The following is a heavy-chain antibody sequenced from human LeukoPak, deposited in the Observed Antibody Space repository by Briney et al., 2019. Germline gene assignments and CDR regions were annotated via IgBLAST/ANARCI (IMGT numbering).Heavy chain of an antibody. CDR2: IYTSGST. CDR3: ARDPLYSSSSGTDY. J-gene: IGHJ4*02. D-gene: IGHD6-6*01. CDR1: GGSISSGSYY. V-gene: IGHV4-61*02. Sequence: SQTLSLTCTVSGGSISSGSYYWCWIRQPAGKGLEWIGRIYTSGSTNYNPSLKSRVTISVDTSKNQFSLKLSSVTAADTAVYYCARDPLYSSSSGTDYWGQGTLVTVSS.